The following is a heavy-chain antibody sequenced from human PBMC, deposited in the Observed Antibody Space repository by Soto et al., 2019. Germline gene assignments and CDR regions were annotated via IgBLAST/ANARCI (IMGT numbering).Heavy chain of an antibody. J-gene: IGHJ4*02. CDR3: ERTTVTYDFDY. CDR1: GFSFRDYG. V-gene: IGHV3-33*01. Sequence: GGSLRLSCAASGFSFRDYGMHWVRQAPGKGLEWVAVIWNDGSDKFYGASVKGRYTISRDSSRDTLFLQMNSLRAEDTAVYYCERTTVTYDFDYWGQGTLVTVSS. D-gene: IGHD4-17*01. CDR2: IWNDGSDK.